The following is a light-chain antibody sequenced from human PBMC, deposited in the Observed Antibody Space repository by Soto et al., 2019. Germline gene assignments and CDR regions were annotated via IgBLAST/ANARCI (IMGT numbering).Light chain of an antibody. Sequence: EIVLTQSPAYLSLSPGERVTLSCRASQSVTSYLAWYQQKPGQSPRLLIYDAFNRATGIPDRFSGSGSGTDFTLTISSLEPEDSAVYYCKKRSNWPPEFTFGQGTRVEIK. V-gene: IGKV3-11*01. J-gene: IGKJ2*01. CDR2: DAF. CDR3: KKRSNWPPEFT. CDR1: QSVTSY.